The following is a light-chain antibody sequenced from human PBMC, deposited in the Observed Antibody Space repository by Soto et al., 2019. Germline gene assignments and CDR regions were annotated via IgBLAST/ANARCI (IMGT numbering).Light chain of an antibody. CDR2: SND. V-gene: IGLV1-44*01. CDR3: AAWDDGLNAVV. CDR1: SSNIGSNT. J-gene: IGLJ2*01. Sequence: QAVVTQPPSASGTPGQRVTISCSGSSSNIGSNTVNWYQLLPGTAPKLLIYSNDQRPSGVPDRFSGSKSGTSASLAISGLQSEDEADYSCAAWDDGLNAVVFGGGTKLTVL.